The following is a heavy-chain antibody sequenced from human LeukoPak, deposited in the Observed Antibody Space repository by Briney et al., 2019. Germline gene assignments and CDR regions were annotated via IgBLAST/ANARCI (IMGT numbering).Heavy chain of an antibody. J-gene: IGHJ5*02. CDR3: AKPPDSGSYSA. V-gene: IGHV3-23*01. CDR2: ISGSGGST. Sequence: GGSLRLSCAASGFTFSSYAMRWVRQAPGKGLEWVSAISGSGGSTYYADSVKGRFTISRDNSKNTLYLQMNSLRAEDTAVYYCAKPPDSGSYSAWGQGTLVTVSS. CDR1: GFTFSSYA. D-gene: IGHD1-26*01.